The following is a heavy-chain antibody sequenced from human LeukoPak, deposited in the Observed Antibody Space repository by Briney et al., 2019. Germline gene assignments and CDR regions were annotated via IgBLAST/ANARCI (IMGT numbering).Heavy chain of an antibody. Sequence: PSETLSLTCTVSGGSISSTTFSWGWIRQPPGKGLEWIGNIYYSGNTYYNPSLKSRVTISVDTSRNQFSLKLSSVTAADTAVYYCARSDTAMVRWDYYYGMDVWGQGTTVTVSS. V-gene: IGHV4-39*01. J-gene: IGHJ6*02. CDR1: GGSISSTTFS. CDR2: IYYSGNT. D-gene: IGHD5-18*01. CDR3: ARSDTAMVRWDYYYGMDV.